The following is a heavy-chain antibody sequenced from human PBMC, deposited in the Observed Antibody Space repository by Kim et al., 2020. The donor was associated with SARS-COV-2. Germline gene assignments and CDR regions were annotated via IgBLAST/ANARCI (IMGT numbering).Heavy chain of an antibody. CDR2: IWYDGSNK. J-gene: IGHJ6*02. Sequence: GGSLRLSCAASGFTFSSYGMHWVRQAPGKGLEWVAVIWYDGSNKYYADSVKGRFTISRDNSKNTLYLQMNSVRAEDTAVFYCSRDSSSWYGFYGMDVWGQGTRVPVPS. D-gene: IGHD6-13*01. CDR3: SRDSSSWYGFYGMDV. V-gene: IGHV3-33*01. CDR1: GFTFSSYG.